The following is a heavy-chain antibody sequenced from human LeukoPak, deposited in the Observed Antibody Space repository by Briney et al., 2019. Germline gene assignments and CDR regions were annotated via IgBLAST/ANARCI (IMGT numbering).Heavy chain of an antibody. D-gene: IGHD6-19*01. Sequence: SETLSLTCTVSGGSISSSSYYWGWIRQPPGKGLEWIGSIYYSGSTYYNPSLKSRVTISVDKSKNQFSLKLSSVTAADTAVYYCARDQYSSGRLLDYWGQGTLVTVSS. J-gene: IGHJ4*02. V-gene: IGHV4-39*07. CDR1: GGSISSSSYY. CDR3: ARDQYSSGRLLDY. CDR2: IYYSGST.